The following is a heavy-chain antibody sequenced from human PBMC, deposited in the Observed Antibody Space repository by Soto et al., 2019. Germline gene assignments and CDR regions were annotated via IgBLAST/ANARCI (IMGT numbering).Heavy chain of an antibody. CDR1: GFTFSSCA. D-gene: IGHD5-12*01. Sequence: GGSLRLSCAASGFTFSSCAMNWVRQAPGKGLEWVSGISGSGTGTYYADSVKGRFAISRDNSKNTLYLQMNSLRAEDTAVYYCAKDRKDRVTTIGGNRGYFEFWGQGTLVHVSS. CDR3: AKDRKDRVTTIGGNRGYFEF. V-gene: IGHV3-23*01. J-gene: IGHJ4*02. CDR2: ISGSGTGT.